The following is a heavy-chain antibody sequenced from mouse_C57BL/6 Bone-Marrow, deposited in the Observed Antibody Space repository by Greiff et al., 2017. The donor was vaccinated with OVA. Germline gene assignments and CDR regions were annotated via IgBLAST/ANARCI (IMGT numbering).Heavy chain of an antibody. CDR2: IWGDDDK. D-gene: IGHD1-1*01. V-gene: IGHV8-8*01. CDR3: ARLHYYGSSLAY. Sequence: LKESGPGILQPSQTLSLTCSFSGFSLSTFGMGVGWIRQPSGKGLEWLAHIWGDDDKYYNPALKSRLTISKDTSKNQVFLKIANVDTADTATYYCARLHYYGSSLAYWGQGTLVTVSA. J-gene: IGHJ3*01. CDR1: GFSLSTFGMG.